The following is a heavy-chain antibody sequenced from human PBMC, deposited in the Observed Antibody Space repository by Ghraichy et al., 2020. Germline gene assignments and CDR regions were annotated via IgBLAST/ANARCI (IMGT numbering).Heavy chain of an antibody. Sequence: SQTLSLTCAVSGYSISSGYYWGWIRQPPGKGLEWIGSIYHSGSTYYNPSLKSRVTISVDTSKNQFSLKLSSVTAADTAVYYCARDYGDQTVDYWGQGTLVTVSS. J-gene: IGHJ4*02. D-gene: IGHD4-17*01. CDR2: IYHSGST. V-gene: IGHV4-38-2*02. CDR3: ARDYGDQTVDY. CDR1: GYSISSGYY.